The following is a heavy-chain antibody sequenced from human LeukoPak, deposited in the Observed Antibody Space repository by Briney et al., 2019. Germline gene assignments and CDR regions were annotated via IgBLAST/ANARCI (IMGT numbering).Heavy chain of an antibody. V-gene: IGHV4-34*01. CDR3: ARSNIMITFGGVIVEDYFDH. J-gene: IGHJ4*02. Sequence: PSETLSLTCAVYGGSFSGYYWSWIRQPPGKGLEWIGEINHSGSTNYNPSLKSRVTISVDTSKNQFSLKLSSVTAADTAVYYCARSNIMITFGGVIVEDYFDHWGQGTLVTVSS. CDR1: GGSFSGYY. D-gene: IGHD3-16*02. CDR2: INHSGST.